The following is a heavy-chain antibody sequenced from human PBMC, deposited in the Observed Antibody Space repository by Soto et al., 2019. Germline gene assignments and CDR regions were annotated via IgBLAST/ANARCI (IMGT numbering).Heavy chain of an antibody. CDR2: IYHSGST. D-gene: IGHD3-16*02. J-gene: IGHJ4*02. Sequence: SETLSLTCTVSGGSISSGGYYWSWIRQHPGRGLEWIGYIYHSGSTYYNPSLKSRVTISVDTSKNRFSLKLSFVTAADTAVYYCARDRVHLDYDYVWGSYRWAVFDYWGQGTLVTVSS. CDR3: ARDRVHLDYDYVWGSYRWAVFDY. CDR1: GGSISSGGYY. V-gene: IGHV4-31*03.